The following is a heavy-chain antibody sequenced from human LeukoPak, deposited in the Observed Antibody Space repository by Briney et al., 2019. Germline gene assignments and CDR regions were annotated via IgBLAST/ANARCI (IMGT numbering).Heavy chain of an antibody. V-gene: IGHV1-2*02. Sequence: GASVKVSCKASGYTFIGYHLHWVRQAPGQGLEWMGWINPHSGGTKYAHKFQVRVTVTRDTSIGTAYMELSRLRSDDTAVYYCARGGYYDILTGYRNSPSWDWFDPWGQGTLVTVSS. CDR2: INPHSGGT. CDR3: ARGGYYDILTGYRNSPSWDWFDP. CDR1: GYTFIGYH. J-gene: IGHJ5*02. D-gene: IGHD3-9*01.